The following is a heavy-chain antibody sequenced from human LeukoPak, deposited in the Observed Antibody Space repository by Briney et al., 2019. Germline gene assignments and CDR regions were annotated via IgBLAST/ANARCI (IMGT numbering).Heavy chain of an antibody. CDR2: IYPGDSDT. Sequence: GESPEISCKGFGYSFTSYWLGWVRQTPGKGLELMGIIYPGDSDTRYSPSFQVQVSISADKSISTAYLQWSSLKASDTAMYYCARPGPTYYYDSSGYYYDYWGQGTLVTVSS. J-gene: IGHJ4*02. CDR3: ARPGPTYYYDSSGYYYDY. D-gene: IGHD3-22*01. CDR1: GYSFTSYW. V-gene: IGHV5-51*01.